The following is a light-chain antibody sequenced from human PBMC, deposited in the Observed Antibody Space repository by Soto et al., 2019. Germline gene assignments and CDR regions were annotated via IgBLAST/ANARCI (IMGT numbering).Light chain of an antibody. J-gene: IGKJ5*01. CDR1: QVISTS. CDR2: AAS. CDR3: QQLFDSPIT. Sequence: GESVTIKCRASQVISTSLAWYQVKPGKATKLLIYAASTLESGVPSRVSATVSGTEVSLTITSLQPEDFATYYGQQLFDSPITFGQGTRLEIK. V-gene: IGKV1-9*01.